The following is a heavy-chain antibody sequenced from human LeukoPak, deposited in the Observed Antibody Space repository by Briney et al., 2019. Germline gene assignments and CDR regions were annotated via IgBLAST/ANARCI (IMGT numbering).Heavy chain of an antibody. CDR1: GGSISSYY. Sequence: SETLSLTCTVSGGSISSYYWSWIRQPPGKGLEWIGYIYYSGSTNYNPSLKSRVTISVDTSKNQFSLKLSSVTAADTAVYYCARGPQLVGHPFNYFDYWGQGTLVTVSS. CDR2: IYYSGST. V-gene: IGHV4-59*01. J-gene: IGHJ4*02. CDR3: ARGPQLVGHPFNYFDY. D-gene: IGHD6-13*01.